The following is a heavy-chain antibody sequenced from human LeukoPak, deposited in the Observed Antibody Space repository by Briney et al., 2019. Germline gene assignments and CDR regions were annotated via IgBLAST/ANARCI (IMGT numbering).Heavy chain of an antibody. Sequence: GGSLRLSCAASGFTFSSYEMNWVRQAPGKGLEWVSYISSSGSTIYYADSVKGRFTISRDNSKNTLYLHINSLRPEDTALYYCVKDNPLDYWGQGTLVIVSS. CDR2: ISSSGSTI. J-gene: IGHJ4*02. CDR1: GFTFSSYE. CDR3: VKDNPLDY. V-gene: IGHV3-48*03. D-gene: IGHD1-14*01.